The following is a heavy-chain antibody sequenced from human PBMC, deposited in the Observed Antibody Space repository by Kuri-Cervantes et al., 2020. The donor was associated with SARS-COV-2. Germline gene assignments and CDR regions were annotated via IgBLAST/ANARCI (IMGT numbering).Heavy chain of an antibody. CDR3: ARQGGRNGIDY. CDR1: GGSFSGYY. CDR2: IYYSGRT. V-gene: IGHV4-39*01. J-gene: IGHJ4*02. D-gene: IGHD1-26*01. Sequence: SETLSLTCAVYGGSFSGYYWGWIRQPPGKGLEWIGTIYYSGRTYYNSSLRSRITVSVDTPNNQFSLKLNPVTAADTAVYYCARQGGRNGIDYWGQGILVTVSS.